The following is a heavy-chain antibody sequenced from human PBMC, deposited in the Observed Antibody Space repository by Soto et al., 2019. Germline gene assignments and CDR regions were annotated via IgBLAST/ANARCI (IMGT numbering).Heavy chain of an antibody. CDR3: AREHWVSSLDI. V-gene: IGHV3-53*02. D-gene: IGHD3-16*01. J-gene: IGHJ3*02. Sequence: EVQLVETGGGLIQPGGSLRLSCAASGFTVSSNYMSWVRQAPGKGLEWVSVIYSGGSTYYADSVKGRFTISRDNSKNTLYLQMNSLRAEDTAVYYCAREHWVSSLDIWGQGTMVTVSS. CDR2: IYSGGST. CDR1: GFTVSSNY.